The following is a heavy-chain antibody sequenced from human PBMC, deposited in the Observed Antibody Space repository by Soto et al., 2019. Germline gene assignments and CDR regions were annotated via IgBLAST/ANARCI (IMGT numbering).Heavy chain of an antibody. CDR3: ARLVFYCSRPSCNGYYYYGLDV. J-gene: IGHJ6*02. V-gene: IGHV4-39*01. CDR2: IYYSGST. D-gene: IGHD2-2*01. CDR1: GGSISSSSYY. Sequence: SETLSLTCTVSGGSISSSSYYWGWIRQPPGKGLEWIGSIYYSGSTYHSPSLKSRVTISVDTSKNQFSLKLSSVTAADTALYYCARLVFYCSRPSCNGYYYYGLDVWGRGTTVTVSS.